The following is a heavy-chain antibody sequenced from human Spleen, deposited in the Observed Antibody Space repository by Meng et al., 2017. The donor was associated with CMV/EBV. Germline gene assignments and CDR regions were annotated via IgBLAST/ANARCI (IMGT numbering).Heavy chain of an antibody. CDR2: ITGSSSYI. CDR1: GFTFSDYT. J-gene: IGHJ1*01. D-gene: IGHD6-13*01. CDR3: ARDDGSTWVIRY. Sequence: GESLKISCAASGFTFSDYTMNWVRQGPGQGLEWVASITGSSSYIYYADSVKGRFTVSRDNAKKSLHLQMNSLRGEDTGVYYCARDDGSTWVIRYWGQGTLVTVSS. V-gene: IGHV3-21*01.